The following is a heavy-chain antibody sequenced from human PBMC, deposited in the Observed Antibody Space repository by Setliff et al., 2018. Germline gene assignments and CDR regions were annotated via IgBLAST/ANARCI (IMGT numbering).Heavy chain of an antibody. V-gene: IGHV1-18*01. CDR3: AREKKYSSSTSFFGSGFDF. Sequence: ASVKVSCKASGYTFTVYGIGWVRQAPGQGPEWMGWINPYNRQIKVVQKFQGRLTFFMDESTNTAYMELSSLRSEDTAVYFCAREKKYSSSTSFFGSGFDFWGQGTLVTVSS. CDR2: INPYNRQI. CDR1: GYTFTVYG. D-gene: IGHD3-3*01. J-gene: IGHJ4*02.